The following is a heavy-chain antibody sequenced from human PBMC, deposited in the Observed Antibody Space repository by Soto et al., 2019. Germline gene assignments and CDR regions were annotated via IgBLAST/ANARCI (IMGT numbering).Heavy chain of an antibody. V-gene: IGHV3-21*01. J-gene: IGHJ4*02. CDR1: GFTFSSYS. CDR3: ARVPKQWLGNYYFDY. CDR2: ISSSSSYI. Sequence: GGSLRLSCAASGFTFSSYSMKWVRQAPGKGLEWVSSISSSSSYIYYADSVKGRFTISRDNAKNSLYLQMNSLRAEDTAVYYCARVPKQWLGNYYFDYWGQGTLVTVSS. D-gene: IGHD6-19*01.